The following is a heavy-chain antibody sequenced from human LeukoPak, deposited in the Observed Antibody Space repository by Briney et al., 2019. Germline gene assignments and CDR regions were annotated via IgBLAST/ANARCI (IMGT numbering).Heavy chain of an antibody. CDR1: GFTFSSYW. D-gene: IGHD2-2*01. CDR3: AKKGPTSGLDY. CDR2: IKQDGSDK. V-gene: IGHV3-7*01. J-gene: IGHJ4*02. Sequence: GGSLRLSCTASGFTFSSYWMHWVRQAPGKGLEWVANIKQDGSDKYYVDSVKGRFSISRDNSKNTLYLQMNSLRAEDTAVYYCAKKGPTSGLDYWGQGTLVTVSS.